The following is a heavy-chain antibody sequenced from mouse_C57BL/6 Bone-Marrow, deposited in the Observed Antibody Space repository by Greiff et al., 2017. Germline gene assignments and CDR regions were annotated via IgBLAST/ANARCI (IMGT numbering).Heavy chain of an antibody. CDR3: ARAFYYGFDY. CDR2: IYPGDGDT. CDR1: GYAFSSYW. D-gene: IGHD2-1*01. V-gene: IGHV1-80*01. Sequence: VQLVESGAELVKPGASVKISCKASGYAFSSYWMNWVKQRPGKGLEWIGQIYPGDGDTNYNGKFKGKATLTADTTSSTAYMQLSSLTSEDSAVYFCARAFYYGFDYWGQGTTLTVSS. J-gene: IGHJ2*01.